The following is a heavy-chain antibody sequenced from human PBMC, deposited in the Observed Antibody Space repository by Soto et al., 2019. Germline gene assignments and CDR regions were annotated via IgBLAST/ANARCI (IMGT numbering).Heavy chain of an antibody. CDR1: GFTVSSNY. CDR3: ATSHYYGSGSYPNP. V-gene: IGHV3-53*01. J-gene: IGHJ5*02. CDR2: IYSGGST. D-gene: IGHD3-10*01. Sequence: GGSLRLSCAASGFTVSSNYMSWVRQAPGKGLEWVSVIYSGGSTYYADSVKGRFTISRDNSKNTLYLQMNSLRAEDTAVYYCATSHYYGSGSYPNPWGQGTQVTVSS.